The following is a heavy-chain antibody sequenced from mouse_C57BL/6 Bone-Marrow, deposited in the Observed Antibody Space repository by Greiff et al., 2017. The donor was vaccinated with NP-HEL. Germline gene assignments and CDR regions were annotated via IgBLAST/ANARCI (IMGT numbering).Heavy chain of an antibody. CDR3: ARLGYYYGSSHYFDY. D-gene: IGHD1-1*01. J-gene: IGHJ2*01. CDR2: INSDGGST. V-gene: IGHV5-2*01. Sequence: EVKLVESGGGLVQPGESLKLSCESNEYEFPSHDMSWVRKTPEKRLELVAAINSDGGSTYYPDTMERRFIISRDNTKKTLYLQMSSLRSEDTAVDYCARLGYYYGSSHYFDYWGQGTTLTVSS. CDR1: EYEFPSHD.